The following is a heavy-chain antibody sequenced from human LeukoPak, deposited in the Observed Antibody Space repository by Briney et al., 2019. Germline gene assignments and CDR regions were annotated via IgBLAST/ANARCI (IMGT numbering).Heavy chain of an antibody. V-gene: IGHV3-21*01. CDR3: ARAPNPGYWGY. Sequence: GGSLRLSCAASGFTFSSYSMNWVRQAPGKGLEWVSSISSSSSYIYYADSVKGRYTISRDNAKNSLYLQMNSLRAEDTAVYYCARAPNPGYWGYWGQGTLVTVSS. CDR1: GFTFSSYS. D-gene: IGHD2-8*02. J-gene: IGHJ4*02. CDR2: ISSSSSYI.